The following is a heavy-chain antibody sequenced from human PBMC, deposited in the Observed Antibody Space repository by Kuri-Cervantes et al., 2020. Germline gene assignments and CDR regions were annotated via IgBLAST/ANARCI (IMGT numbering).Heavy chain of an antibody. J-gene: IGHJ4*02. CDR1: GFTFSSYG. D-gene: IGHD1-26*01. Sequence: EGSLRLSCAASGFTFSSYGMHWVRQAPGKGLEWVAVISYDGSNKYYADSVKGRFTISRDNSKNTLYLQMNSLRAEDTAVYYCAKDLSVGAHLGKWDGAPNWGQGTLVTVSS. CDR3: AKDLSVGAHLGKWDGAPN. V-gene: IGHV3-30*18. CDR2: ISYDGSNK.